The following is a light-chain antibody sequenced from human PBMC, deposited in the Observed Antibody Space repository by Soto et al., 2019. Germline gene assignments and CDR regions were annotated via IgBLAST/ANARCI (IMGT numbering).Light chain of an antibody. Sequence: DIQMTQSPSSVSASVGDRVTITCRASQGINSWLAWYQQKPGKAPKLLIYAASSLQSGVPSRFSGSGSGTDFTPTISSLQPEDFATYYCQRANSFPFTFGPGTTVDFK. CDR1: QGINSW. V-gene: IGKV1-12*01. CDR2: AAS. J-gene: IGKJ3*01. CDR3: QRANSFPFT.